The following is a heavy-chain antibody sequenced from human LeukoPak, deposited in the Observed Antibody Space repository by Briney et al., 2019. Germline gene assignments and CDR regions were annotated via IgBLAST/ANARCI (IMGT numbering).Heavy chain of an antibody. D-gene: IGHD5-18*01. V-gene: IGHV1-2*02. Sequence: ASVKVSCKASGYTFTDYYIHWVRQAPGQGLEWMGWINPNSGGTNYAQKFQGRVTMTRDTSISTAYMELSRLRSDDTAIYYCARWRIQLWSTLDYWGQGTLVTVSS. CDR3: ARWRIQLWSTLDY. CDR1: GYTFTDYY. J-gene: IGHJ4*02. CDR2: INPNSGGT.